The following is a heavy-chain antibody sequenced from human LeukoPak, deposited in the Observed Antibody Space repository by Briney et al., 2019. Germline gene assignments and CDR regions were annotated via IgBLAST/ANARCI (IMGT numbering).Heavy chain of an antibody. CDR3: AREIVGAHTEFDH. CDR2: IKVDGSER. J-gene: IGHJ4*02. D-gene: IGHD1-26*01. CDR1: DFSFRSYW. Sequence: PGGSLRLSCAASDFSFRSYWMSRVRQSPGRGLEWVANIKVDGSERYYVDSVKGRFTISRDNAKDLLFLQMNSLRAEDSAVYYCAREIVGAHTEFDHWGQGTLVTVSS. V-gene: IGHV3-7*01.